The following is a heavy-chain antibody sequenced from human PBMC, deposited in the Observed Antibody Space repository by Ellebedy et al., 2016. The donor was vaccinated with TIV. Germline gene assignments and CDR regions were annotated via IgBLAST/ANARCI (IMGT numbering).Heavy chain of an antibody. CDR1: GGSFSGYY. Sequence: SETLSLTXAVYGGSFSGYYWSWIRQPPGKGLEWIGEINHSGSTNYNPSLKSRVTISVDTSKNQFSLKLSSVTAADTAVYYCARGGQRSNWGSPHIWFNPWGQGTLVTVSS. CDR2: INHSGST. J-gene: IGHJ5*02. V-gene: IGHV4-34*01. D-gene: IGHD7-27*01. CDR3: ARGGQRSNWGSPHIWFNP.